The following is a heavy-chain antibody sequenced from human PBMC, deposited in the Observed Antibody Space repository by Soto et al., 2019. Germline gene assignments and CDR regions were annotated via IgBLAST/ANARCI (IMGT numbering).Heavy chain of an antibody. V-gene: IGHV4-59*01. CDR1: GGSISSYY. CDR2: IYYSGST. D-gene: IGHD6-13*01. Sequence: LSLTCTVSGGSISSYYWSWIRQPPGKGLEWIGYIYYSGSTNYNPSLKSRVTISVDTSKNQFSLKLSSVTAADTAVYYCARGLAAAGIGWFDPWGQGTLVTVYS. J-gene: IGHJ5*02. CDR3: ARGLAAAGIGWFDP.